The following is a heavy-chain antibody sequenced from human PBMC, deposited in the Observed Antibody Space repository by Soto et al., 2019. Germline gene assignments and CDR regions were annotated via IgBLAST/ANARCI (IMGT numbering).Heavy chain of an antibody. V-gene: IGHV5-51*01. J-gene: IGHJ6*02. Sequence: PGESLKISCKGSGYSFTSYWIGWVRQMPGKGLEWMGIIYPGDSDTRYSPSFQGQVTISADKSISTAYLQWSSLKASDTAMYYCATPRDGYSYYYGMDVWGQGTTVTVSS. D-gene: IGHD6-25*01. CDR2: IYPGDSDT. CDR3: ATPRDGYSYYYGMDV. CDR1: GYSFTSYW.